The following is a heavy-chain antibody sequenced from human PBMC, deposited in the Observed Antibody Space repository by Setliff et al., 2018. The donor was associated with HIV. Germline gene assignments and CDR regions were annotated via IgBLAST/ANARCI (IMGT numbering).Heavy chain of an antibody. Sequence: PSETLSLTCAVYGVSFSDYYWTWIRQPPGRGLEWIGEIHHTGSTNYNPSLKSRGTISVDTSKKHFSLKLSSVTAADTAVYYCARLAREEYCRGRTCYPNWLDPWGPGTLVTVSS. CDR1: GVSFSDYY. CDR2: IHHTGST. D-gene: IGHD2-15*01. CDR3: ARLAREEYCRGRTCYPNWLDP. V-gene: IGHV4-34*01. J-gene: IGHJ5*02.